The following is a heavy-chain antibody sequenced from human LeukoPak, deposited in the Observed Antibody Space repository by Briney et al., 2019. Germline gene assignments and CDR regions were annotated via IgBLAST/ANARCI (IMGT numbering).Heavy chain of an antibody. V-gene: IGHV3-7*03. D-gene: IGHD5-24*01. CDR1: GFTFSSYW. J-gene: IGHJ4*02. Sequence: GGSLRLSCAASGFTFSSYWMSWVRQAPGKGLEWVANIKQDGSEKYYVDFVKGRFTISRDNSKNSLYLQMNSLRADDTALYYCAKTSIRWLQTYYFDYWGRGTLVSVSS. CDR2: IKQDGSEK. CDR3: AKTSIRWLQTYYFDY.